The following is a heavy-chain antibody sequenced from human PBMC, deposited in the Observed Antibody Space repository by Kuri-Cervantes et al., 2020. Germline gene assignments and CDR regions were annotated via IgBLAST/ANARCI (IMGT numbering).Heavy chain of an antibody. Sequence: GGSLRLSCAASGFTFSSYAMSWVRQAPGKGLEWVSSISSSSSYIYYADSVKGRFTISRDNAKNSLYLQMNSLRAEDTAVYYCARDRDYGSGSYTYWGQGTLVTVSS. D-gene: IGHD3-10*01. CDR3: ARDRDYGSGSYTY. CDR2: ISSSSSYI. V-gene: IGHV3-21*01. CDR1: GFTFSSYA. J-gene: IGHJ4*02.